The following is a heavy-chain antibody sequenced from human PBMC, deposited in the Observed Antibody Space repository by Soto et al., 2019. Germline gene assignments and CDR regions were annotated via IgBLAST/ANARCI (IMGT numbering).Heavy chain of an antibody. V-gene: IGHV4-30-2*01. D-gene: IGHD3-3*01. CDR1: CCYICGGHFS. CDR3: ATYRKFFQL. J-gene: IGHJ3*01. CDR2: IYNSGST. Sequence: LQLQESGSGLVKPSQTLSLTCAVSCCYICGGHFSCSWIRQPPGKGLEWIGFIYNSGSTYHTSSVMIPVTISVDRSENHFFLNVPAVTAADTAVYYYATYRKFFQLWGQGTKVTGSS.